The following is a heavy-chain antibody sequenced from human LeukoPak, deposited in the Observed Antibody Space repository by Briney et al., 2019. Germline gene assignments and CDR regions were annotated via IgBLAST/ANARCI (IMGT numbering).Heavy chain of an antibody. CDR1: GFTFSSYG. D-gene: IGHD2-2*01. CDR2: IWYDGSNK. J-gene: IGHJ4*02. CDR3: ARDYCTIPSCYDY. Sequence: GGSLRLSCAASGFTFSSYGMHWVRQAPGKGLEWVAVIWYDGSNKYYADSVKGRFTISRDNSKNTLYLQMNSLRAEDTALYYCARDYCTIPSCYDYWGQGTLVTVSS. V-gene: IGHV3-33*01.